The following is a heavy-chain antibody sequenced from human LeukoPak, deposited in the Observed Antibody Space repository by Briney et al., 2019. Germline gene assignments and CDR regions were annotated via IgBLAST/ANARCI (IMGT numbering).Heavy chain of an antibody. D-gene: IGHD3-22*01. CDR3: AKVNSGYLDY. J-gene: IGHJ4*02. CDR1: GFTFSTYS. Sequence: GGSLRLSCEASGFTFSTYSMNWVRQPPGKGLEWVSYISSSSSHIYYADSVKGRFTISRDNSKNTLYLQMNSLRAEDTAVYYCAKVNSGYLDYWGQGTLVTVSS. CDR2: ISSSSSHI. V-gene: IGHV3-48*01.